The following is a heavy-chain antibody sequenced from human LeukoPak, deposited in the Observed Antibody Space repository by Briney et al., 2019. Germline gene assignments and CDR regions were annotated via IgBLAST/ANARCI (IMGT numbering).Heavy chain of an antibody. CDR2: INSNSGGT. CDR1: GYTFSGYY. J-gene: IGHJ4*02. V-gene: IGHV1-2*02. CDR3: ASSRFLEWLYVLDY. Sequence: GASVEVSCKASGYTFSGYYMHWVRQAPGQGLEWMGWINSNSGGTNYAQKFQGRVTMTRETSISTAYMDLRRLTSDDTAVYYCASSRFLEWLYVLDYWGQGTLVTVSS. D-gene: IGHD3-3*01.